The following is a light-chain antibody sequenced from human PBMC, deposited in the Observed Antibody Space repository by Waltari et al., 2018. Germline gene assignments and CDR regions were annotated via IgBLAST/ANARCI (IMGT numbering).Light chain of an antibody. CDR2: ATS. V-gene: IGKV1-12*01. CDR1: QGIRSW. J-gene: IGKJ4*01. CDR3: QEANSFPLT. Sequence: DIQMTQSPPSVSASVGDSVTITCRSSQGIRSWLSWYQQKPGKAPKLLIYATSNLQSGVPSIFSGSGSGTEFTLTISSLQPEDVATYYCQEANSFPLTFGGGTKVEI.